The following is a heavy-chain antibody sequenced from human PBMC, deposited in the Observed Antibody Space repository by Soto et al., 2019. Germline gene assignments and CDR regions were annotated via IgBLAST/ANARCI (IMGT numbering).Heavy chain of an antibody. CDR3: ARDKIYCSSTSCPDY. CDR1: GFTVSSNY. J-gene: IGHJ4*02. V-gene: IGHV3-66*01. CDR2: IYSGGST. D-gene: IGHD2-2*01. Sequence: GGSLRLSCAASGFTVSSNYMSWVRQAPGKGLEWVSVIYSGGSTYYADSVKGRFTISRDNSKNTLYLQMNSLRAEDTAVYYCARDKIYCSSTSCPDYWGQGTLVTVSS.